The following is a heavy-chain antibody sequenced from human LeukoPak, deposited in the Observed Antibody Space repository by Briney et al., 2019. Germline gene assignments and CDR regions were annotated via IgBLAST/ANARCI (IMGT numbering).Heavy chain of an antibody. Sequence: EASVKVSCKASGGTFSSYAISWVRQAPGQGLEWMGRIIPILGTANYAQKFQGRVTITTDESTSTAYMELSSLRSEDTAVYYCTYSSPPSDYWGQGTLVTVSS. D-gene: IGHD6-13*01. CDR1: GGTFSSYA. J-gene: IGHJ4*02. CDR3: TYSSPPSDY. V-gene: IGHV1-69*11. CDR2: IIPILGTA.